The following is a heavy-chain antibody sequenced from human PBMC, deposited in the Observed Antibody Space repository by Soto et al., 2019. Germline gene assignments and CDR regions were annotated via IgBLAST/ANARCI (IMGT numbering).Heavy chain of an antibody. J-gene: IGHJ4*02. Sequence: QVQLQESGPGLVKPSQTLSLTCTVSGGSISSGGTGSYWTWIRQLPGKGLEWIGYIYYTGNTYYNPSLKSRTTISRDTSENQFPLKLTSVTAADTAVYFCASGHDAYKVRYWRQGTLVTVSS. CDR1: GGSISSGGTGSY. D-gene: IGHD1-1*01. CDR2: IYYTGNT. V-gene: IGHV4-31*03. CDR3: ASGHDAYKVRY.